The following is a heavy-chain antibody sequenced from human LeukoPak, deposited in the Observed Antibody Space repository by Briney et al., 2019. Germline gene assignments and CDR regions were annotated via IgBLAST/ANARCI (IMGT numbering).Heavy chain of an antibody. D-gene: IGHD6-6*01. CDR1: GGSISSYY. V-gene: IGHV4-4*07. Sequence: SETLSLTCTVSGGSISSYYWSWIRQPAGKGLEWIGRIYTSGSTNYNPSLKSRVTMSVDTSKNQFSLKLSSVTAADTAVYYCARLQRSSSPRVYYYYYMDVWGKGTTVTVSS. CDR2: IYTSGST. J-gene: IGHJ6*03. CDR3: ARLQRSSSPRVYYYYYMDV.